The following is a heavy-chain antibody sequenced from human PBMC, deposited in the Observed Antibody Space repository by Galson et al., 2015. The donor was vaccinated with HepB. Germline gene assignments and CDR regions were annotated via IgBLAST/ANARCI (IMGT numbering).Heavy chain of an antibody. J-gene: IGHJ4*02. V-gene: IGHV1-2*06. CDR3: ARGSYDSSGYYADY. CDR2: INPNSGGT. D-gene: IGHD3-22*01. CDR1: GYTFTGYY. Sequence: SVKVSCKASGYTFTGYYMHWVRQAPGQGLEWMGRINPNSGGTNYAQKFQGRVTMTRDTSISTAYMELSRLRSDDTAVYYCARGSYDSSGYYADYWGQGTLVTVSS.